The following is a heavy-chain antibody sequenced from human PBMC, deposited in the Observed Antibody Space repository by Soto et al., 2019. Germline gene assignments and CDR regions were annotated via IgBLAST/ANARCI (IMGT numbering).Heavy chain of an antibody. CDR3: AKGVAAAGRFFDY. D-gene: IGHD6-13*01. CDR2: ISYDGSNK. Sequence: QVQLVESGGGVVQPGRSLRLSCAASGFTFSSYGMHWVRQAPGKGLEWVAVISYDGSNKYYADSVKGRFTISRDNSKNTLYLQMNSLRAEDTAVYYCAKGVAAAGRFFDYWGQGTLVTVSS. V-gene: IGHV3-30*18. J-gene: IGHJ4*02. CDR1: GFTFSSYG.